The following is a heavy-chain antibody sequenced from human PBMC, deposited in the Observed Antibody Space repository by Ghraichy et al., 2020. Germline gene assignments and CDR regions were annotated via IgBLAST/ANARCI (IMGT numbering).Heavy chain of an antibody. J-gene: IGHJ4*02. Sequence: GGSLRLSCAASGFTFSSYEMNWVRQAPGKGLEWVSYISSSGSTIYYADSVKGRFTISRDNAKNSLYLQMNSLRAEDTAVYYCARGPLRDLLSGVKYYFDYWGQGTLVTVSS. V-gene: IGHV3-48*03. CDR3: ARGPLRDLLSGVKYYFDY. D-gene: IGHD3-3*01. CDR2: ISSSGSTI. CDR1: GFTFSSYE.